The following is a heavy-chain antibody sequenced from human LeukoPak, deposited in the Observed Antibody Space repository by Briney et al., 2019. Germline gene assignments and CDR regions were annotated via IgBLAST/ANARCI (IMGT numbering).Heavy chain of an antibody. D-gene: IGHD6-13*01. J-gene: IGHJ6*02. V-gene: IGHV3-23*01. Sequence: TGGSLRLSCAASGFSFSTQRMHWVRQAPGKGLEWVSVITGSGGNTYYADSVKGRFTISKDNSKNTVYLQMSSLRVGDTAVYYCAKAASSSWPSYYYGMDVWGQGTTVTVSS. CDR1: GFSFSTQR. CDR2: ITGSGGNT. CDR3: AKAASSSWPSYYYGMDV.